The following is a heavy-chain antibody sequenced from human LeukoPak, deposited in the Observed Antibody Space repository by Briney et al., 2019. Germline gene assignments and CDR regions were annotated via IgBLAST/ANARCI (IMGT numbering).Heavy chain of an antibody. CDR3: AKDITSRYSSSWLDY. V-gene: IGHV3-9*03. CDR2: ISWNSGSI. J-gene: IGHJ4*02. D-gene: IGHD6-13*01. Sequence: GGSLRLSCAASGFTFDDYAMHWVRQAPGKGLEWVSGISWNSGSIGYADSVKGRFTISRDNAKNSLYLQMNSLRAEDMALYYCAKDITSRYSSSWLDYWGQGTLVTVSS. CDR1: GFTFDDYA.